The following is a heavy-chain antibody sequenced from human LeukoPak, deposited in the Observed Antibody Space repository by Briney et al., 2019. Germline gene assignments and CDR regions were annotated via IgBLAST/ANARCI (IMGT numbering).Heavy chain of an antibody. CDR1: GFTFSSYW. J-gene: IGHJ5*02. V-gene: IGHV3-74*01. CDR2: INSDGSST. D-gene: IGHD2-21*01. Sequence: GGPLRLSCAASGFTFSSYWMHWVRQAPGKGVVWVSRINSDGSSTSYADSVKGRFTISRDNAKNTLYLQMNSLRAEDTAVYYCATTGLLGDIPWGQGTLVTVSS. CDR3: ATTGLLGDIP.